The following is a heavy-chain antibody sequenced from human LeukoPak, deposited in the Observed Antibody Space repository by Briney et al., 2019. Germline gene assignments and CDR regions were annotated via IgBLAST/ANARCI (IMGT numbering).Heavy chain of an antibody. CDR2: IYYSGST. D-gene: IGHD3-22*01. Sequence: PSETLSLTCTVSGGSISSSSYYWGWIRQPPGKGLEWIGSIYYSGSTYYNPSLKSRVTISVDTSKNQFSLKLSSVTAADTAVYYCARDLGANDSSGEFDYWGQGTLVTVSS. V-gene: IGHV4-39*07. CDR3: ARDLGANDSSGEFDY. CDR1: GGSISSSSYY. J-gene: IGHJ4*02.